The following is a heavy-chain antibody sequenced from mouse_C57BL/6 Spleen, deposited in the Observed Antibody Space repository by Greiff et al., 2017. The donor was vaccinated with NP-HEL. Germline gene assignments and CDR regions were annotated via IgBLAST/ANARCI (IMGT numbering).Heavy chain of an antibody. V-gene: IGHV8-8*01. D-gene: IGHD1-1*01. CDR3: ARIPPSSRYWYFDV. Sequence: QVTLKECGPGILQPSQTLSLTCSFSGFSLSTFGMGVGWIRQPSGKGLEWLAHIWWDDDQYYNPALKSRLTSSKDTSKDQVFLKIANVDTADTATYYCARIPPSSRYWYFDVGGTGTTVTVSS. CDR1: GFSLSTFGMG. CDR2: IWWDDDQ. J-gene: IGHJ1*03.